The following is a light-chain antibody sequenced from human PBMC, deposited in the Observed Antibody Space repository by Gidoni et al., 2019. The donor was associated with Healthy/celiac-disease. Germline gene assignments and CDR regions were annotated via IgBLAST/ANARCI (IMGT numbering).Light chain of an antibody. Sequence: QSALTQPASVSGSPGQSITISCTGTSSDVGGYNYVSWYQQHQGKAPKLMIYEVSNRPSGVSNRCSGAKSGNTASLTISGLQAEDEADYYCSSYTSSSTLVLGGGTKLTVL. J-gene: IGLJ2*01. CDR1: SSDVGGYNY. V-gene: IGLV2-14*01. CDR2: EVS. CDR3: SSYTSSSTLV.